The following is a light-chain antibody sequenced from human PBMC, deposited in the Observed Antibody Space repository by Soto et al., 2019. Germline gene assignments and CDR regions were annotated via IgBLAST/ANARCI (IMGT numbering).Light chain of an antibody. Sequence: QSVLTQPASVSGSPGQSITISCTGTSSDVGGYNYVSWYQQYPGKAPKLMISEVSNRPSGVSNRFSGSKSGNTASLTISGLQAEDEADYYCSSYTSSISYVFGTGTKLTVL. CDR3: SSYTSSISYV. V-gene: IGLV2-14*01. CDR2: EVS. CDR1: SSDVGGYNY. J-gene: IGLJ1*01.